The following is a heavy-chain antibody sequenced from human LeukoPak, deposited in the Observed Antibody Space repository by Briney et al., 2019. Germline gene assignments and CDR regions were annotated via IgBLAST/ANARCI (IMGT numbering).Heavy chain of an antibody. CDR2: INQDGTEK. Sequence: GGSLRLSCAASGFTFTTYWMSWVRQAPGKGLEWVANINQDGTEKFYVDSVKGRFTISRDNAKNSLFLQMNSLRVEDTAVYYCARGDSWGFFDCWGQGTLVTVSS. V-gene: IGHV3-7*01. D-gene: IGHD1-26*01. J-gene: IGHJ4*02. CDR1: GFTFTTYW. CDR3: ARGDSWGFFDC.